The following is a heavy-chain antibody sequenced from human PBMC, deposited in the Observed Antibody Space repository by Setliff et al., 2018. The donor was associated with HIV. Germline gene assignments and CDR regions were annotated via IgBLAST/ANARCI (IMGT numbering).Heavy chain of an antibody. J-gene: IGHJ5*02. Sequence: ASVKVSCKASGYNFVGYGINWLRQAPGQGLEWMGWINTYNGNTKYGQKFQGNVTMTTDISTSTVYMELRNLRSDDTAVYFCARGGPARVALLYWFDPWGQGTLVTVSS. CDR3: ARGGPARVALLYWFDP. CDR2: INTYNGNT. V-gene: IGHV1-18*01. D-gene: IGHD2-21*01. CDR1: GYNFVGYG.